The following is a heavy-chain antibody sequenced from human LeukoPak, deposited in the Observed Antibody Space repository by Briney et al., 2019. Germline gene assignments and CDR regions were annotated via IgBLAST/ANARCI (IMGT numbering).Heavy chain of an antibody. CDR2: IYFSGST. CDR3: ARSISGTYGNFDY. Sequence: SETLSLTCTVSGGSISGYYWTWIRQPPGKGLEWVGFIYFSGSTSYNPSLKSRVTISVDMSKNQFSLKLNSVTAADTAVYYCARSISGTYGNFDYRGQGTLVTVSS. D-gene: IGHD6-19*01. V-gene: IGHV4-59*08. J-gene: IGHJ4*02. CDR1: GGSISGYY.